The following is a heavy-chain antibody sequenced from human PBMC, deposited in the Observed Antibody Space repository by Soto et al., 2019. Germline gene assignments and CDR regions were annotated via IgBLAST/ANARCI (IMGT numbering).Heavy chain of an antibody. J-gene: IGHJ4*02. Sequence: EVQLVPSGAEVKKPGESLKISCKGSGYSFVSYWIGWVRQMPGKGLEWMGIIYPGDSDTRYSPSFQGQITISADRSVTAVYLQWSSLKASDTAIYYCARTDGYEIDYWGQGTLVTVSS. CDR1: GYSFVSYW. CDR3: ARTDGYEIDY. CDR2: IYPGDSDT. V-gene: IGHV5-51*01. D-gene: IGHD5-12*01.